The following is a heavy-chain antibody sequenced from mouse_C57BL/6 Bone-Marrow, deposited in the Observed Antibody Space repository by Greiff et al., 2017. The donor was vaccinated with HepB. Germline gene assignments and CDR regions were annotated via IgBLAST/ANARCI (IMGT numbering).Heavy chain of an antibody. D-gene: IGHD2-1*01. CDR2: IDPENGDT. CDR1: GFNIKDDY. CDR3: TTHYGNYEDY. J-gene: IGHJ2*01. Sequence: EVQRVESGAELVRPGASVKLSCTASGFNIKDDYMHWVKQRPEQGLEWIGWIDPENGDTEYASKFQGKATITADTSSNTAYLQLSSLTSEDTAVYYCTTHYGNYEDYWGQGTTLTVSS. V-gene: IGHV14-4*01.